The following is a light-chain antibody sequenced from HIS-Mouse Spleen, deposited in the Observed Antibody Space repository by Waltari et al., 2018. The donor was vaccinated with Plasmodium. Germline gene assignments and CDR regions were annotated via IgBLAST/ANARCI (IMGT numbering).Light chain of an antibody. V-gene: IGLV2-8*01. Sequence: QSALTQPPSPSGPPGQSVTLSCTGPSSDVGGYNSFSWYQQHPGKAPKHMISEVSKRPSGVPDRFSGSKSGNTASLTVSGLQAEDEADYYCSSYAGSNNWVFGGGTKLTVL. CDR2: EVS. CDR3: SSYAGSNNWV. J-gene: IGLJ3*02. CDR1: SSDVGGYNS.